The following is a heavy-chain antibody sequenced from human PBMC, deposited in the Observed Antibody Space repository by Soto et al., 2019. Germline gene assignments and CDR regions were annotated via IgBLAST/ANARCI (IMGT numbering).Heavy chain of an antibody. CDR3: AFSPPGYCSSTSCHEYFQR. D-gene: IGHD2-2*01. CDR2: IPSSSTTS. J-gene: IGHJ1*01. Sequence: GGSLRLSCAASGFTFSAYAMTWVRQAPGKGLEWVSTIPSSSTTSYYADSVKGRFTISRDKSTSTAYMELSSLRSEDTAVYYCAFSPPGYCSSTSCHEYFQRWGQGTQVTVSS. V-gene: IGHV3-23*01. CDR1: GFTFSAYA.